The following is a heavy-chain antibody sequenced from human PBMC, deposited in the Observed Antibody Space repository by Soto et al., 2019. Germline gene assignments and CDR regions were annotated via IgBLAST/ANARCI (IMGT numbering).Heavy chain of an antibody. CDR3: ARGPPSLQGYYYYMDV. CDR1: GFTFSSYD. CDR2: IGTAGDT. V-gene: IGHV3-13*01. J-gene: IGHJ6*03. Sequence: EVQLVESGGGLVQPGGSLRLSCAASGFTFSSYDMHWVRQATGKGLEWVSVIGTAGDTYYAGSVKGRFTISRENAKNSLNLQMTSLRAGDTAVYYCARGPPSLQGYYYYMDVWGKGTTVTVSS.